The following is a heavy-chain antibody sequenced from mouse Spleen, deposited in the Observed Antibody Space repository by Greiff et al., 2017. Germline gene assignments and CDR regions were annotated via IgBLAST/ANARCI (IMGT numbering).Heavy chain of an antibody. Sequence: QVQLKQSGPGLVAPSQSLSITCTISGFSLTSYGVHWVRQPPGKGLEWLVVIWSDGSTTYNSALKSRLSISKDNSKSQVFLKMNSLQTDDTAMYYCARHQSDFYAMDYWGQGTSVTVSS. CDR1: GFSLTSYG. J-gene: IGHJ4*01. CDR2: IWSDGST. CDR3: ARHQSDFYAMDY. V-gene: IGHV2-6-1*01.